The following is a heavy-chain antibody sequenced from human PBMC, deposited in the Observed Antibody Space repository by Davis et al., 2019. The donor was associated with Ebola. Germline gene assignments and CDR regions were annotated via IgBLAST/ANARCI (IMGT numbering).Heavy chain of an antibody. CDR3: ARGTVAGVGY. CDR2: IRNKANRYTT. D-gene: IGHD6-19*01. V-gene: IGHV3-72*01. Sequence: GESLKISCAASGSTFSYHHMDWVRQAPGKGLEWVGRIRNKANRYTTEYAASGKGRFTISRDDSGNSLFLQMNSRKTEDTAVYYCARGTVAGVGYWGQGTLVTVPS. J-gene: IGHJ4*02. CDR1: GSTFSYHH.